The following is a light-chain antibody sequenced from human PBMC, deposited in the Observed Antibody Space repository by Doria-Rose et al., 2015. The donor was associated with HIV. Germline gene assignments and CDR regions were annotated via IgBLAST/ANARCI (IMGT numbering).Light chain of an antibody. CDR2: WAS. CDR1: QSLLYTSKNY. V-gene: IGKV4-1*01. Sequence: DIQMTQSPESLGMSLGERATLNCKSNQSLLYTSKNYLAWYQQKPGQPRKLLIYWASTRHSVVPARFSGSVSATDFTLTISSLEAEDVAVYYCQQYYDTPSFGPGTTVDIK. CDR3: QQYYDTPS. J-gene: IGKJ3*01.